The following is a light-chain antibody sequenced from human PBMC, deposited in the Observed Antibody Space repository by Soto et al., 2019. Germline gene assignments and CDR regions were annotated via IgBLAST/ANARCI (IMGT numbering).Light chain of an antibody. Sequence: QSALTQPPSASGSPGQSVTISCTGTSSDIGGYNYVSWYQQHPGKAPKLMIYEVSKRPSGVPDRFSGSKSGNTASLTFSGLQAEDEADYYCSSYAGSNNYVFGSGTKLTVL. J-gene: IGLJ1*01. CDR1: SSDIGGYNY. V-gene: IGLV2-8*01. CDR3: SSYAGSNNYV. CDR2: EVS.